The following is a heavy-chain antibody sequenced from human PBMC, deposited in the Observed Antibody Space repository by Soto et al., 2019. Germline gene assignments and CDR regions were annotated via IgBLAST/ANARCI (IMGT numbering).Heavy chain of an antibody. J-gene: IGHJ4*02. D-gene: IGHD6-13*01. CDR1: GFTFSNYG. CDR3: ARASRGSSNEPTFDY. CDR2: ISYDGSNK. Sequence: QVQLAESGGGVVQPGRSLRLSCAASGFTFSNYGMHWVRQAPGKGLEWVAVISYDGSNKYYEDSVKGRVTISRDNSKNTLSLQMNSLRPEDTAVYYCARASRGSSNEPTFDYWGQGTLVTVSP. V-gene: IGHV3-30*03.